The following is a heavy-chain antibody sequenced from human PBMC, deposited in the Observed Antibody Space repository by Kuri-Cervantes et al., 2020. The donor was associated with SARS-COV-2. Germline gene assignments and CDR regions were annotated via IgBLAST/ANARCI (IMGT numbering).Heavy chain of an antibody. CDR1: GFTFSSYW. D-gene: IGHD3-3*01. Sequence: GESLKISCAASGFTFSSYWMHWVRQAPGVGLVWVSRINNDGSSTSYADFVKGRVTISRDNAKNTAYLQIHSLRADDTAVYYCARHDSLKSWGQGTLVTVSS. CDR3: ARHDSLKS. J-gene: IGHJ5*02. V-gene: IGHV3-74*01. CDR2: INNDGSST.